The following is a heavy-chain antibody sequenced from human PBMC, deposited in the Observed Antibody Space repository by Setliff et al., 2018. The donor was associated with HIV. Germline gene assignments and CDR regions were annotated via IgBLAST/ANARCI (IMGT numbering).Heavy chain of an antibody. CDR1: GYPFTSYA. CDR3: ARVNYPSLSSSWYRLDYYYYMDV. CDR2: ISGYNGKT. D-gene: IGHD6-13*01. J-gene: IGHJ6*03. V-gene: IGHV1-18*01. Sequence: ASVKVSCKTSGYPFTSYALTWVRQAPGQGLEWMGWISGYNGKTNYPQKLQGRLTMTTDTSTSTVYMELRSLRSDDTAMHYCARVNYPSLSSSWYRLDYYYYMDVWGKGTMVTVSS.